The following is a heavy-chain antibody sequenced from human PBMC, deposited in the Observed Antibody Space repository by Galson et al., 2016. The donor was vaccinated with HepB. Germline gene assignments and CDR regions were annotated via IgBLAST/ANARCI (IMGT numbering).Heavy chain of an antibody. J-gene: IGHJ4*02. D-gene: IGHD6-13*01. Sequence: SLRLSCAASGFTFSSYEMNWVRQAPGQGLEWVSYISSSGSTISYADSVKGRFTISRDNAKNSRYMQMNSLRAEDTAVYYCARAIAAAGNFDYWVQGTLVTVSS. CDR1: GFTFSSYE. CDR3: ARAIAAAGNFDY. V-gene: IGHV3-48*03. CDR2: ISSSGSTI.